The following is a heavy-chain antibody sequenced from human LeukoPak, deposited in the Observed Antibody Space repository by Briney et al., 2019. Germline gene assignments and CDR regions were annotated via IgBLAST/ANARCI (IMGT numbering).Heavy chain of an antibody. Sequence: SETLSLTCTVSGGSISSYYWSWIPQPAGKGLEWIGRIYTSGSTNYNPSLKSRVTMSVDTSKNQFSLKLSSVTAADTAVYYCARDREYYDFWSGTTGLNWFDPWGQGTLVTVSS. D-gene: IGHD3-3*01. CDR2: IYTSGST. V-gene: IGHV4-4*07. CDR3: ARDREYYDFWSGTTGLNWFDP. CDR1: GGSISSYY. J-gene: IGHJ5*02.